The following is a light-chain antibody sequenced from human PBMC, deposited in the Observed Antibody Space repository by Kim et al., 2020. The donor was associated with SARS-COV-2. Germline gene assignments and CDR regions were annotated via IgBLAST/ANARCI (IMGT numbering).Light chain of an antibody. Sequence: ASVGDRVTITCQASQDISNYLNWYQQKPGKAPKPLIYDASNLETGVPSRFSGSGSGTDFTFTISSLQPEDIATYYCQQYDNLLPTFGQGTRLEIK. CDR2: DAS. V-gene: IGKV1-33*01. J-gene: IGKJ5*01. CDR1: QDISNY. CDR3: QQYDNLLPT.